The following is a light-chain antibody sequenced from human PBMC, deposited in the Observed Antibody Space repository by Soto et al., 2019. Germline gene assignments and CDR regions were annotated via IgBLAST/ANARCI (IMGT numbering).Light chain of an antibody. Sequence: QSVLTQPPSASGTPGQKVFISCSGSSSNIGGTNYAYWYQQLPGKAPKLMIYEVSNRPSGVSNRFSGSKSGNTASLTISELQAEDEADYYCSSYTSRSTPVFGGGTKLTVL. V-gene: IGLV2-14*01. CDR2: EVS. J-gene: IGLJ2*01. CDR1: SSNIGGTNY. CDR3: SSYTSRSTPV.